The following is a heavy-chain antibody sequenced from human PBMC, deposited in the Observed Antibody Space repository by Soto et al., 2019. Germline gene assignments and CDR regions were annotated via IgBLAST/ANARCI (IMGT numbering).Heavy chain of an antibody. CDR3: ATGAPTGTFFDY. J-gene: IGHJ4*02. D-gene: IGHD3-10*01. Sequence: EVQLVESGGGLVKPGDPLRLSGTASGFTLNYAGMSWVRQHPGKGLEWVARIRTKTEVEAPDYAAPVNGRSSLSSDDSKNTAHLQMNSLIADDIAVYYFATGAPTGTFFDYWGQGILVSVSS. V-gene: IGHV3-15*01. CDR1: GFTLNYAG. CDR2: IRTKTEVEAP.